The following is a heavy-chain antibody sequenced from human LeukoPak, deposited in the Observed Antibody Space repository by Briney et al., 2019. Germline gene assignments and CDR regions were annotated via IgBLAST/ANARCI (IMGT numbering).Heavy chain of an antibody. CDR1: GYTFTCYY. CDR3: ARDQQLTEEKAANDY. V-gene: IGHV1-2*02. Sequence: ASVKVSCKASGYTFTCYYMHWVRQAPGQGLEWMGWINPNSGGTNYAQKFQGRVTMTRDTSISTAYMELSRLRSDDTAVYYCARDQQLTEEKAANDYWGQGTLVTVSS. CDR2: INPNSGGT. J-gene: IGHJ4*02. D-gene: IGHD7-27*01.